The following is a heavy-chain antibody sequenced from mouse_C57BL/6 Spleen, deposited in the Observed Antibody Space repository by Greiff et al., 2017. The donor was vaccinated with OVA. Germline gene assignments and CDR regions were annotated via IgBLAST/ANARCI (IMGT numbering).Heavy chain of an antibody. CDR2: IDPSDSST. CDR3: ARGEPD. V-gene: IGHV1-50*01. J-gene: IGHJ2*01. CDR1: GYTFTSYW. Sequence: QVQLQQPGAELVKPGASVKLSCKASGYTFTSYWMQWVKQRPGQGLEWIGAIDPSDSSTNYNQKFKGKATLTVDTSSSTAYMQLSSLTSEDSAVYYCARGEPDWGQGTTLTVSS.